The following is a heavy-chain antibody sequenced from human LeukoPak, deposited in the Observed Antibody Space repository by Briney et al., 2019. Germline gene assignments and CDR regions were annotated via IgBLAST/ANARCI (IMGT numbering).Heavy chain of an antibody. D-gene: IGHD2-21*02. CDR2: IKQDGSEK. V-gene: IGHV3-7*01. CDR3: ARTAYCGGDCYNFDY. CDR1: GFTFSSYW. Sequence: PGGSLRLSCAASGFTFSSYWMSWVRQAPGKGLEWVANIKQDGSEKYYVDSVKGRFTISRDNAKNSLYLQMNSLRAEDTAVYYCARTAYCGGDCYNFDYWGQGTLVTVSS. J-gene: IGHJ4*02.